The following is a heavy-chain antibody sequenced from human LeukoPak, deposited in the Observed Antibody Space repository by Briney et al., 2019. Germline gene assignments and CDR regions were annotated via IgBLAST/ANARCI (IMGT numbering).Heavy chain of an antibody. CDR1: GYSISSGYY. CDR2: IYHSGST. J-gene: IGHJ4*02. V-gene: IGHV4-38-2*02. CDR3: ARNEPDYYDSSGGNFDY. Sequence: PSETLSLTCTVSGYSISSGYYWGWIRQPPGKGLEWIGSIYHSGSTYYNPSLKGRVTISVDTSKNQFSLKLSSVTAADTAVYYCARNEPDYYDSSGGNFDYWGQGTLVTVSS. D-gene: IGHD3-22*01.